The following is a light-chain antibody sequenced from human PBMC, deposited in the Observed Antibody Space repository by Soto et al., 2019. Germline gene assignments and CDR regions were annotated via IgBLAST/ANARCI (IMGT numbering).Light chain of an antibody. J-gene: IGLJ3*02. V-gene: IGLV6-57*01. CDR1: SGSIASNY. CDR3: QSYDGNNLV. Sequence: NFMLTQPHYMSESPGKTVTISCTRSSGSIASNYVQWYHQRPGSSPATLIYEDNHRPSGVPDRFSGSIDSSSNSASLTISGLKTEDEADYYCQSYDGNNLVFGGGTKLTVL. CDR2: EDN.